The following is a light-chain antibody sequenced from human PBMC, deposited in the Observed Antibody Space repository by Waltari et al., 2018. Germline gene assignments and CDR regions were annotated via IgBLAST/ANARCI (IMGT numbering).Light chain of an antibody. CDR1: NIGTKS. Sequence: YVLTQPPSVSVDSGKTATLTCGGDNIGTKSVNWYQQKPGQAPVLVMFYDSDRPSEIPERFSGSNSGNTAALTISWVEAGDEADYHCQVWDDVTDSGVFGGGTKLTVL. CDR2: YDS. CDR3: QVWDDVTDSGV. J-gene: IGLJ3*02. V-gene: IGLV3-21*04.